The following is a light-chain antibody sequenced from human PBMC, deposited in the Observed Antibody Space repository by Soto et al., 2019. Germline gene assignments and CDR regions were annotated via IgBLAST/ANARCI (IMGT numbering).Light chain of an antibody. V-gene: IGLV2-14*01. CDR3: SSYTSSTTLV. Sequence: QSALTQPASVSGAPGQSITISCTGTSSDVGYYNYVSWYQQYPGKAPKLMIYEVSNRPSGVSHRFSGSKSGNTASLTISGLQAEDEADHYCSSYTSSTTLVFGGGTKLTVL. CDR1: SSDVGYYNY. J-gene: IGLJ2*01. CDR2: EVS.